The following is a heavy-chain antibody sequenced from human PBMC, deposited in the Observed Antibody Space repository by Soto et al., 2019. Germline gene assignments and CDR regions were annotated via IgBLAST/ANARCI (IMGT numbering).Heavy chain of an antibody. CDR1: GGSISTYY. CDR2: VYNSGST. J-gene: IGHJ5*02. Sequence: SETLSLTCSVSGGSISTYYWSWIRQPPGKGLEWIGYVYNSGSTKYNPSLKSRVTIWENTSKNQVSLRLTSVTAADTAVYYCARDRQHTYGNCFDPWGQGTLVTVSS. V-gene: IGHV4-59*01. CDR3: ARDRQHTYGNCFDP. D-gene: IGHD4-17*01.